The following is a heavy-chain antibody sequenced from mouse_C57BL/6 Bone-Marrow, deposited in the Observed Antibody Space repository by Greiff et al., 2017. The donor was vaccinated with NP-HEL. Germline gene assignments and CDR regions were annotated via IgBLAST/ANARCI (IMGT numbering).Heavy chain of an antibody. CDR3: ARGIYLLWHMDY. V-gene: IGHV1-82*01. J-gene: IGHJ4*01. CDR2: IYPGDGDT. CDR1: GYAFSSSW. D-gene: IGHD2-1*01. Sequence: QVQLQQSGPELVKPGASVKISCKASGYAFSSSWMNWVKQRPGKGLEWIGRIYPGDGDTNYNGKFKGKATLTADKSSSTAYMQLSSLTSDDSAVYFCARGIYLLWHMDYWGQGTSVTVSS.